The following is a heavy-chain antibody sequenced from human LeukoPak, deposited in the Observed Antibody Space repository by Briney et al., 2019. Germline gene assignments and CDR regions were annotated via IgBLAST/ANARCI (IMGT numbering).Heavy chain of an antibody. CDR1: GFTFSSYW. CDR3: ARGRRSDSSGPPYFDY. V-gene: IGHV3-7*01. Sequence: GGSLRLSCAASGFTFSSYWMSWVHQAPGKGLEWVANIQQDGSEKYYVDSVKGRFTISRDNAKNSLYLQMNSLRAEDTAVYYCARGRRSDSSGPPYFDYWGQGTLVTVSS. D-gene: IGHD6-19*01. J-gene: IGHJ4*02. CDR2: IQQDGSEK.